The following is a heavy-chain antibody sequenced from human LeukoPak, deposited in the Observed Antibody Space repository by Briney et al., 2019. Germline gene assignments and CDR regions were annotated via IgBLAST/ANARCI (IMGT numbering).Heavy chain of an antibody. CDR1: GGSISSGGYS. J-gene: IGHJ4*02. Sequence: SETLSLTCAVSGGSISSGGYSWSWIRQPPGKGLEWIGYIYHSGSTYYNPSLKSRVTISVDRSKNQFSLKLSSVTAADTAVYYCARATVTTNTFFDYWGQGTLVTVSS. D-gene: IGHD4-17*01. V-gene: IGHV4-30-2*01. CDR3: ARATVTTNTFFDY. CDR2: IYHSGST.